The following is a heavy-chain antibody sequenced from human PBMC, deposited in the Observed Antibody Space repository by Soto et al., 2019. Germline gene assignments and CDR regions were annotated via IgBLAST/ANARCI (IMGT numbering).Heavy chain of an antibody. CDR3: ARVLMQQLVSTVLDY. V-gene: IGHV4-31*03. CDR2: IYYSGST. CDR1: GGSISSGGYY. Sequence: PSETLSLTCTVSGGSISSGGYYWSWIRQHPGKGLEWIGYIYYSGSTYYNPSLKSRVTISVDTSKNQFSLKLSSVTAADTAVYYCARVLMQQLVSTVLDYWGQGTLVTVSS. J-gene: IGHJ4*02. D-gene: IGHD6-13*01.